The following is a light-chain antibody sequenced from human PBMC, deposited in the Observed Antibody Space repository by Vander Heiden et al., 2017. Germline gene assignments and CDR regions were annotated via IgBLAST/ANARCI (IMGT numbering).Light chain of an antibody. V-gene: IGKV1D-12*01. CDR3: QQANGFPRT. Sequence: DIQMTQSPSSESASVGDRVTITCRASQAISTWLAWYQQKSGKAPKLLIHAASTLESGVPSRFSGSGSGTEFSLTISSLQPEDVATYYCQQANGFPRTFGGGTKVEIK. CDR2: AAS. CDR1: QAISTW. J-gene: IGKJ4*01.